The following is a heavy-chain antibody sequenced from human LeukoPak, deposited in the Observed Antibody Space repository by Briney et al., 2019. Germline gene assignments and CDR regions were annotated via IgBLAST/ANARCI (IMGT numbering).Heavy chain of an antibody. J-gene: IGHJ6*03. CDR2: IIPIFGTA. CDR1: GGTFSSYA. D-gene: IGHD6-25*01. Sequence: ASVKVSCKASGGTFSSYAISWVRQAPGQGREWMGGIIPIFGTANYAQKFQGRVTITADESTSTAYMELRSLRSDDTAVYYCARDDVERPYYMDVWGKGTTVTASS. CDR3: ARDDVERPYYMDV. V-gene: IGHV1-69*13.